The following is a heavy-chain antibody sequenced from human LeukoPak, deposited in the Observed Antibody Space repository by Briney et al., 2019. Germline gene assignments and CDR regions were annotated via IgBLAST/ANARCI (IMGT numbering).Heavy chain of an antibody. D-gene: IGHD4-17*01. V-gene: IGHV3-21*01. Sequence: GGSLRHSCAASGFTFSSYSMNWVRQAPGKGLEWVSSISSSSSYIYYADSVKGRFTISRDNAKNSLYLQMNSLRAEDTAVYYCARGRLRSNAFDIWGQGTMVTVSS. CDR3: ARGRLRSNAFDI. CDR1: GFTFSSYS. CDR2: ISSSSSYI. J-gene: IGHJ3*02.